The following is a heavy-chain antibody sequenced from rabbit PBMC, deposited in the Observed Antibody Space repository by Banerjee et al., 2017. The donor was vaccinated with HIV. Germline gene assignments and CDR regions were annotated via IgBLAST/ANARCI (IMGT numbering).Heavy chain of an antibody. J-gene: IGHJ4*01. D-gene: IGHD2-1*01. CDR1: GFSFSSGYD. CDR2: IYLGSSGYT. Sequence: QQLVESGGGLVKPGASLTLTCTASGFSFSSGYDMCWVRQAPGKGLEWVACIYLGSSGYTDYAIWAKGRFTIAKTSSTTVTLQMTSLTAADTATYFCARGDYGDYGHFNLWGPGTLVTVS. V-gene: IGHV1S40*01. CDR3: ARGDYGDYGHFNL.